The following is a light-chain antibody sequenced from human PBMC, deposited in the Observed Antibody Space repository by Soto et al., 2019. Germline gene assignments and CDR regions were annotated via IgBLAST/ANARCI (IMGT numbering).Light chain of an antibody. CDR2: GAS. CDR3: QQFGRSSWT. Sequence: EIVLTQSPGTLSLSPGERATLSCRASQSVSSSDLAWYQQKPDQAPRLLIYGASSRATGIPDRFSGSGSGTDFTLTISRLEPEDFAVYYCQQFGRSSWTFGQGTKVEIK. CDR1: QSVSSSD. J-gene: IGKJ1*01. V-gene: IGKV3-20*01.